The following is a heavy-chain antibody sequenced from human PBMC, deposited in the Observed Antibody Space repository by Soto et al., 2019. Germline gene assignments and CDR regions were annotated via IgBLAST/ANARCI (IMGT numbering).Heavy chain of an antibody. CDR2: VSHDGRNT. CDR1: GFTFSDYA. V-gene: IGHV3-30*03. D-gene: IGHD6-19*01. J-gene: IGHJ4*02. CDR3: XXGGRQWLVTSDFNY. Sequence: VQLVESGGGVVQPGRSLRLSCAASGFTFSDYAMHWVRQAPGKGLEWVAVVSHDGRNTHYADSVKGRFTISRDSSKNTVSLEMTSLRAEXXAVXXXXXGGRQWLVTSDFNYWGQGALVTVSS.